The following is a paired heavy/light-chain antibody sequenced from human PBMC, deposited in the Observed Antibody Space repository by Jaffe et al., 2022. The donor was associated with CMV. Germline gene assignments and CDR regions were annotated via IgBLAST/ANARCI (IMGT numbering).Heavy chain of an antibody. D-gene: IGHD3-22*01. CDR2: IFSNDEK. Sequence: QVTLKESGPVLVKPAETLTLTCTVAGFSLNNGRMGVSWIRQSPGKALEWLAHIFSNDEKSYSTSLKNRLTISRDTSKSQVVLTMTNMDPVDTATYYCVRILKRYDSSGHSYYYLDVWGKGTTVTVSS. CDR3: VRILKRYDSSGHSYYYLDV. V-gene: IGHV2-26*01. CDR1: GFSLNNGRMG. J-gene: IGHJ6*03.
Light chain of an antibody. CDR2: GTD. CDR1: SLRSYY. V-gene: IGLV3-19*01. Sequence: SSELTQDPAVSVALGQTVRITCQGDSLRSYYASWYQQKPGQAPTLVIYGTDNRPSGIPDRFSGSSSGNTASLTITGAQAEDEADYYCYSRDTNDNDLIFGGGTKVTVL. CDR3: YSRDTNDNDLI. J-gene: IGLJ2*01.